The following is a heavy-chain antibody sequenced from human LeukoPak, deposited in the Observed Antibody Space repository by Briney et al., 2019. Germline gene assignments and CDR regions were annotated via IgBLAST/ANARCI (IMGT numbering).Heavy chain of an antibody. V-gene: IGHV4-59*12. CDR1: GGSISSYY. CDR3: ARLTVYCSGGSCYDY. CDR2: IYDSGST. D-gene: IGHD2-15*01. Sequence: PSGTLALTCTVSGGSISSYYWSWIRQPPGKGLEWIWNIYDSGSTNYNPYLKSRVTMSVDKSKNQFYVKLSSVTAADTAVYYCARLTVYCSGGSCYDYWGQGTLVTVSS. J-gene: IGHJ4*02.